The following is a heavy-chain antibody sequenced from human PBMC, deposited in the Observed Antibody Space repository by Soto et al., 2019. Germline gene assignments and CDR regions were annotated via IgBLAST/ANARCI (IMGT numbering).Heavy chain of an antibody. Sequence: SLRLSCAASGFTFSSYGMHWVRQAPGKGLDWVAVIWYDGSNKYYADSVKGRFTISRDNSKNTLYLQMNSLRAEDTAVYYCARDSPRGSFTYYYYYGMDVWGQGTTVTVSS. J-gene: IGHJ6*02. CDR3: ARDSPRGSFTYYYYYGMDV. CDR2: IWYDGSNK. D-gene: IGHD1-26*01. CDR1: GFTFSSYG. V-gene: IGHV3-33*01.